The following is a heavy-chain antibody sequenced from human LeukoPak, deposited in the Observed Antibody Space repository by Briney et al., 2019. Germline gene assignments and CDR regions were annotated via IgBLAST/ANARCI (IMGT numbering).Heavy chain of an antibody. CDR3: AKVKGSSWLTDY. Sequence: QPRRPLRLSCAASGFTFSSYGMHWVRQAQGKGLEWVAVISYEGSNKYYADSVKGRFTITRDNSKTTLYLQMNSLRVEDTAVYYCAKVKGSSWLTDYWGQGTLVTVSS. V-gene: IGHV3-30*18. J-gene: IGHJ4*02. CDR1: GFTFSSYG. CDR2: ISYEGSNK. D-gene: IGHD6-13*01.